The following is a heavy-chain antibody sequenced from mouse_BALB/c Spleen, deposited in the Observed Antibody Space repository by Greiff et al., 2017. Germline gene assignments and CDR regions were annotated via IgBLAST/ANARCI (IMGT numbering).Heavy chain of an antibody. CDR1: GFTFTYYY. V-gene: IGHV7-3*02. D-gene: IGHD1-1*01. J-gene: IGHJ2*01. Sequence: EVQLVESGGGLVQPGGSLRLSCATSGFTFTYYYMSWVRQPPGKALEWLGFIRNKANGYTTEYSASVKGRFTISRDNSQSILYLQMNTLRAEDSATYYCARDYGSSYYFDYWGQGTTLTVSS. CDR3: ARDYGSSYYFDY. CDR2: IRNKANGYTT.